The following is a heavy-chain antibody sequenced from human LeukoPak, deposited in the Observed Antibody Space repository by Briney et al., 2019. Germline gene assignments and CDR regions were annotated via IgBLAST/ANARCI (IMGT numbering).Heavy chain of an antibody. CDR1: GGSISSYY. Sequence: SETLSLTCTVSGGSISSYYWSWIQQPPGKGLEWIGYIYYSGSTNYNPSLKSRVTISVDTSKNQFSLKLSSVTAADTAVYYCARAVRFLEWTKRHNWFDPWGQGTLVTVSS. CDR3: ARAVRFLEWTKRHNWFDP. J-gene: IGHJ5*02. CDR2: IYYSGST. D-gene: IGHD3-3*01. V-gene: IGHV4-59*12.